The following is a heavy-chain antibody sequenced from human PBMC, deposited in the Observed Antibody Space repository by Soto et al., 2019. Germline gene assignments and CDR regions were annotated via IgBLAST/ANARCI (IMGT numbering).Heavy chain of an antibody. CDR2: IIPIFGTA. D-gene: IGHD2-2*01. V-gene: IGHV1-69*13. CDR1: GCTFSSYA. J-gene: IGHJ6*02. CDR3: ASPSFAEEGDIVVVPAPKDYYGMDV. Sequence: ASVKVSCKASGCTFSSYAISWVRQAPGQGLEWMGGIIPIFGTANYAQKFQGRVTITADESTSTAYMEPSSLRSEDTAVYYCASPSFAEEGDIVVVPAPKDYYGMDVWGQGTTVTVSS.